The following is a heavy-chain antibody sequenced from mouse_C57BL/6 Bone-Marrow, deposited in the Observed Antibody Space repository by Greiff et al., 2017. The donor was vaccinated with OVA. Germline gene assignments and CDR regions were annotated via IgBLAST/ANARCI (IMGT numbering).Heavy chain of an antibody. CDR3: ARWGDYEGGYAMDY. D-gene: IGHD2-4*01. V-gene: IGHV1-55*01. CDR2: IYPGSGST. Sequence: QVQLQQPGAELVKPGASVKMSCKASGYTFTSYWITWVKQRPGQGLEWMGDIYPGSGSTNYNEQLKSKATLTVDTSSSTAYMQLSSLTSEDSAVYYCARWGDYEGGYAMDYWGQGTSVTVSS. CDR1: GYTFTSYW. J-gene: IGHJ4*01.